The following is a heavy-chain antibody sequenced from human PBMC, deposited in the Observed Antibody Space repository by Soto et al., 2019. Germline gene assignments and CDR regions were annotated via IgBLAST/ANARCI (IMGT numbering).Heavy chain of an antibody. Sequence: GGSLRLSCAASGFTFSNYAMHWVRQAPGKGLEWVALISYDGSNKYYADSVKGRFAISRDNSKNTLYLQMNSLRAEDTAVYYCARGRSDYGDFWGQGTLVTVSS. CDR3: ARGRSDYGDF. J-gene: IGHJ4*02. D-gene: IGHD3-3*01. CDR1: GFTFSNYA. V-gene: IGHV3-30*09. CDR2: ISYDGSNK.